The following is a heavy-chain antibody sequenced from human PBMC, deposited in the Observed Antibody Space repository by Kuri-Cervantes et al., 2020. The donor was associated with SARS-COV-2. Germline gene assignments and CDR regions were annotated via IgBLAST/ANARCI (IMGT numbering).Heavy chain of an antibody. CDR2: IYSGGST. V-gene: IGHV3-53*01. CDR1: GFTFSSYW. Sequence: GESLKISCAASGFTFSSYWMHWVRQAPGKGLEWVSVIYSGGSTYYADSVKGRFTISRDNSKNTLYLQMNSLRAEDTAVYYCAREGNYGYYYYGMDVWGQGTTVTVSS. D-gene: IGHD4-11*01. CDR3: AREGNYGYYYYGMDV. J-gene: IGHJ6*02.